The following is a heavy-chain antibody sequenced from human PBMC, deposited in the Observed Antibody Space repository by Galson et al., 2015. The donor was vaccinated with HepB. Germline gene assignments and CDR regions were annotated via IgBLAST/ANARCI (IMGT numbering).Heavy chain of an antibody. CDR2: IFHSGNT. J-gene: IGHJ4*02. Sequence: SETLSLTCTVSGFSISAGYYWGWIRQPPGKGLEWIGNIFHSGNTYYNPSLKSRVTISVDTSKNQFSLKLSSVTAADTAVYYCARVIPIYSYGYSGSKEGQTPIDYWGQGTLVTVSS. D-gene: IGHD5-18*01. CDR3: ARVIPIYSYGYSGSKEGQTPIDY. V-gene: IGHV4-38-2*02. CDR1: GFSISAGYY.